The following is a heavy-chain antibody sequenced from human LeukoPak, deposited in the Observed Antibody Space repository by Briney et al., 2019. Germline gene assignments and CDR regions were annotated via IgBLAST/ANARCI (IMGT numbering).Heavy chain of an antibody. D-gene: IGHD6-13*01. CDR2: ISSSSTI. CDR1: GFTLSSYS. Sequence: GGSLRLSCAASGFTLSSYSMNWVRQAPGKGLEWVSYISSSSTIYYADSVKGRFTISRDNAKNSLYLQMNSLRDEDTAVYYCARDYRIAAAGADCWGQGTLVTVSS. CDR3: ARDYRIAAAGADC. V-gene: IGHV3-48*02. J-gene: IGHJ4*02.